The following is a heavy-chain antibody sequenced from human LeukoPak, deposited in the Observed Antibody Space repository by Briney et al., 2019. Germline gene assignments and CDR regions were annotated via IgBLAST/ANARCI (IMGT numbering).Heavy chain of an antibody. J-gene: IGHJ4*02. CDR2: KSYDGNND. Sequence: PGGSLRLSCAASGSTFSSYGMHWVRQAPGKGLEWVALKSYDGNNDYYRATVKCRIITSRDNSNNTLYLQMNSRRAEDAAVYYWAKEAVAGYAGFDYWGLGTLVTVSS. CDR1: GSTFSSYG. CDR3: AKEAVAGYAGFDY. V-gene: IGHV3-30*18. D-gene: IGHD6-19*01.